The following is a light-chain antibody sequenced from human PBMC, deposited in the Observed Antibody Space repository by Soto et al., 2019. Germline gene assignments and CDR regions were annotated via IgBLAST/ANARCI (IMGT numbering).Light chain of an antibody. Sequence: EIVMTQSPATLSVSPGQIASLSCRASQSVSTTVAWYHQKPGQAPRLLVYGASTRATGIPDRFSGSGSGTDFTLTISRLEPEDSAVYYCQQYGTTPWTFGQGTKVDI. V-gene: IGKV3-20*01. CDR3: QQYGTTPWT. CDR2: GAS. CDR1: QSVSTT. J-gene: IGKJ1*01.